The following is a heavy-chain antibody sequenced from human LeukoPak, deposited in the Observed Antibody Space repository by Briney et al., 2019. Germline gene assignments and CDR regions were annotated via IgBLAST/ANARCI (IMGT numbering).Heavy chain of an antibody. D-gene: IGHD3-3*01. J-gene: IGHJ4*02. V-gene: IGHV4-61*02. CDR1: GGSISSGSYY. CDR3: ASRVIFGVVIRDY. CDR2: IYTSGST. Sequence: SETLPLTCTVSGGSISSGSYYWSWIRQPAGKGLEWIGRIYTSGSTNYNPSLKSRVTISVDTSKNQFSLKLSSVTAADAAVYYCASRVIFGVVIRDYWGQGTLVTVSS.